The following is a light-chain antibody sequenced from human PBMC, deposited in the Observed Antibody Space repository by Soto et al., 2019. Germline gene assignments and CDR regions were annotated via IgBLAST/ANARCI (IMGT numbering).Light chain of an antibody. V-gene: IGKV3-11*01. J-gene: IGKJ1*01. CDR2: DAS. Sequence: EVVLTQSPATLSLSPGERATLSYRASQSISNYLAWYQQTPGQAPRLLIYDASTRATGIPARFSGSGSGTDFSLTISSLETEDSAVYYCQDRSNWPLGTFGQGTKVEIK. CDR3: QDRSNWPLGT. CDR1: QSISNY.